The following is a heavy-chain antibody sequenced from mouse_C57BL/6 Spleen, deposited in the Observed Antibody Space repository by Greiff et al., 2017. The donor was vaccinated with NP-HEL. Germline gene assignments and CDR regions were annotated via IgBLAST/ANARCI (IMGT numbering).Heavy chain of an antibody. D-gene: IGHD1-1*01. CDR3: ARGGSITTVVADY. CDR1: GYTFTSYW. Sequence: QVQLQQPGAELVKPGASVTMSCKASGYTFTSYWITWVKQRPGQGLEWIGDIYPGSGSTNYNEKFKSKATLTVDTSSSTAYMQLSSLTSEDSAVYYCARGGSITTVVADYWGQGTTLTVSS. J-gene: IGHJ2*01. CDR2: IYPGSGST. V-gene: IGHV1-55*01.